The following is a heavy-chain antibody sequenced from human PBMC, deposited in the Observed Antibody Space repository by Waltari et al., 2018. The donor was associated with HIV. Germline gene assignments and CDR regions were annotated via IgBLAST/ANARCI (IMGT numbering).Heavy chain of an antibody. D-gene: IGHD3-10*01. CDR3: ARVAGRYFGEDAFFDH. CDR1: GFSFSDFY. Sequence: QVQLVESGGDLVKTGGSLRLSCAASGFSFSDFYRTWVRQAPGKGREWLSYVSGSVTIYQADSVKARYTISRDNSKNTVYLQMRSLGAEDTAIYYCARVAGRYFGEDAFFDHWGQGTLVTVSS. J-gene: IGHJ4*02. CDR2: VSGSVTI. V-gene: IGHV3-11*01.